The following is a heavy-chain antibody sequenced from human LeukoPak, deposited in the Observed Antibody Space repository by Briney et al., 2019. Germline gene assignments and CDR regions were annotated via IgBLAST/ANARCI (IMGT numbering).Heavy chain of an antibody. CDR3: GRIPATGSLKGSFDI. CDR2: IYPGDSDT. D-gene: IGHD6-13*01. CDR1: GYSFTTYW. J-gene: IGHJ3*02. Sequence: GESLKISCKGSGYSFTTYWIGWVRQMPGKGLEWMGIIYPGDSDTTYSPSFQGQVTISADKSISTAYLQWSSLKASDSAMYYCGRIPATGSLKGSFDIWGQGTMVTVSS. V-gene: IGHV5-51*01.